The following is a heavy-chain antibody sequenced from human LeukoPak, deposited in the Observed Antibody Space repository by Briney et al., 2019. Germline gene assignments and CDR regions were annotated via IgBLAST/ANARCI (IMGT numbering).Heavy chain of an antibody. CDR3: ARDEVAEMATMDY. J-gene: IGHJ4*02. Sequence: PGGSLRLSCAASGFTFSSYAMHWVRQAPGKGLEWVAVISYDGSNKYYADSVKGRFTISRDNSKNTLYLQMNSLRAEDTAVYYCARDEVAEMATMDYWGQGTLVTVSS. V-gene: IGHV3-30-3*01. CDR1: GFTFSSYA. CDR2: ISYDGSNK. D-gene: IGHD5-24*01.